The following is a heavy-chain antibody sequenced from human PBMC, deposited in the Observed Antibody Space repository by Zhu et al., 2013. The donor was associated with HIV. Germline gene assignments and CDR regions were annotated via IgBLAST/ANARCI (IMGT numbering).Heavy chain of an antibody. CDR1: GGTFSSYT. D-gene: IGHD2-21*02. Sequence: QVQLVQSGAEVKKPGSSVKVSCKASGGTFSSYTISWVRQAPGQGLEWMGRIIPILGIANYAQKFQGRVTITADKSTSTAYMELSSLRSEDTAVYYCTRVGYGGNSDYYYYYGMDVWGQGTTVTVSS. V-gene: IGHV1-69*02. J-gene: IGHJ6*02. CDR3: TRVGYGGNSDYYYYYGMDV. CDR2: IIPILGIA.